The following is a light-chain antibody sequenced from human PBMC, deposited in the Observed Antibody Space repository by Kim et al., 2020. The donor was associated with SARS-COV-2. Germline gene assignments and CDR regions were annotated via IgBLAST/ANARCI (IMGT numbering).Light chain of an antibody. V-gene: IGLV2-8*01. Sequence: QSALTQPPSASGSPGQSVTISCTGTSSDVGGYNYVSWYQQHPGKAPKLMIYEVSKRPSGVPDRFSGSKSGNTASLTVSGLQAEDEADYYCSSYAGSNKLVFGGGTQRTVL. J-gene: IGLJ2*01. CDR3: SSYAGSNKLV. CDR2: EVS. CDR1: SSDVGGYNY.